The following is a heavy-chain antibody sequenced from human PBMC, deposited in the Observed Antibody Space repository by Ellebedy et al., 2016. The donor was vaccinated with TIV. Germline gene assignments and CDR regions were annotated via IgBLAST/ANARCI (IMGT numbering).Heavy chain of an antibody. CDR3: ARAPYGDYTPGVDF. V-gene: IGHV3-21*01. CDR1: GFTFGSYS. Sequence: GGSLRLSCAASGFTFGSYSMNWVRQAPGKGLEWVSSISSSSTYIYYADSMKGRFTISRDNAKNSLYLQMNSLRAEDTAVYYCARAPYGDYTPGVDFWGQGTLVTVSS. CDR2: ISSSSTYI. J-gene: IGHJ4*02. D-gene: IGHD4-17*01.